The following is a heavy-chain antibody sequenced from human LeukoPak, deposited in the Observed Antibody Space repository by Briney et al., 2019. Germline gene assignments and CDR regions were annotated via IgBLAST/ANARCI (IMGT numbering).Heavy chain of an antibody. V-gene: IGHV3-53*01. J-gene: IGHJ5*02. CDR2: IYSDNT. Sequence: GGSLRLACTVSGFTVSSNSMSWVRQAPGKGLEWVSFIYSDNTHYSDSVKGRFTISRDNSKNTLYLQMNSLRAEDTAVYYCARDQDIVVVVADGRGWFDPWGQGTLVTVSS. CDR1: GFTVSSNS. CDR3: ARDQDIVVVVADGRGWFDP. D-gene: IGHD2-15*01.